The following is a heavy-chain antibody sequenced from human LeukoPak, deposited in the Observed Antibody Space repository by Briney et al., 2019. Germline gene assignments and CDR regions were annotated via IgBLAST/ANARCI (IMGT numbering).Heavy chain of an antibody. V-gene: IGHV4-34*01. CDR1: GGSFSGYY. D-gene: IGHD4-17*01. CDR3: ATYRDYGDYVHYFDY. J-gene: IGHJ4*02. Sequence: KSSETLSLTCAVYGGSFSGYYWSWIRQPPGKGLEWIGEINHSGSTYYNPSLKSRVTISVDTSKNQFSLKLSSVTAADTAVYYCATYRDYGDYVHYFDYWGQGTLVTVSS. CDR2: INHSGST.